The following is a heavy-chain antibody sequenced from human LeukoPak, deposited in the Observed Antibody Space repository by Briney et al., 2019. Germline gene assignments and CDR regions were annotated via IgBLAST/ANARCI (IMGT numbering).Heavy chain of an antibody. J-gene: IGHJ4*02. CDR1: GFTFSSYA. Sequence: PGGSLRLSCAASGFTFSSYAMSWVRQAPGKGLEWVSAISGSGGSTYYADSVKGRFTISRDNSKNTLYLQMNSLRAEDTAVYYCVDYCSSTSCYDYWGQGTLVTVSS. CDR3: VDYCSSTSCYDY. V-gene: IGHV3-23*01. CDR2: ISGSGGST. D-gene: IGHD2-2*01.